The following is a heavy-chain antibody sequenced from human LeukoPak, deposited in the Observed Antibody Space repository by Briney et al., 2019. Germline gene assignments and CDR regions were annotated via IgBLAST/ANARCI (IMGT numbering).Heavy chain of an antibody. Sequence: SETLSLTCTVSGGSISSSPYYWGWIRQPPGKGLEWIVAISNTGVTYYIPSLRSRVTIFADTSKNHFSLNLRSVTAADTALYYCASAPRQASIGGLDYWGQGTLVTVSS. V-gene: IGHV4-39*02. CDR2: ISNTGVT. D-gene: IGHD3-16*01. CDR1: GGSISSSPYY. CDR3: ASAPRQASIGGLDY. J-gene: IGHJ4*02.